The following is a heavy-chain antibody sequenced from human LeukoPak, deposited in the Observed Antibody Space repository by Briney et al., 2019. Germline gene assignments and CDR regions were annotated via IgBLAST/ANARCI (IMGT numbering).Heavy chain of an antibody. CDR2: ISGSGGTT. Sequence: GGSLRLSCAASGFTFNNYAMNWVRQAPGKGLEWVSVISGSGGTTYYADSVKGRFTISRDSSKNTLYLQMNSLRAEDTAVYYCAKPSYYYDSSGYYYFDYWGQGTLVTVSS. CDR1: GFTFNNYA. CDR3: AKPSYYYDSSGYYYFDY. D-gene: IGHD3-22*01. J-gene: IGHJ4*02. V-gene: IGHV3-23*01.